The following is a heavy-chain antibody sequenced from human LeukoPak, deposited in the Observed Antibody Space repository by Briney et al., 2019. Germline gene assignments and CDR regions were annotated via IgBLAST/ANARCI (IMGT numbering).Heavy chain of an antibody. CDR2: ISNDGSNK. J-gene: IGHJ4*02. V-gene: IGHV3-30-3*01. CDR1: GFTFNTYA. CDR3: ARARSYSSSWDGDY. D-gene: IGHD6-13*01. Sequence: AGSLRLSCAASGFTFNTYAMHWVRQAPGKGLEWVAIISNDGSNKYYADSVKGRFTISRDNSKNTLYLQMNSLTAEDSAVYYCARARSYSSSWDGDYWGQGTLVTVSS.